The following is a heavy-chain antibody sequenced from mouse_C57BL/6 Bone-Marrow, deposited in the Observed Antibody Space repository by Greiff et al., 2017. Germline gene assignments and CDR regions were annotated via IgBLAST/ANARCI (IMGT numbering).Heavy chain of an antibody. V-gene: IGHV1-74*01. CDR3: ATKIPYDVNAMDY. Sequence: QVQLQQSGADLVKPGASVKVSCTASGYTFTSYWMHWVKQRPGQGLEWIGRIHPTGSATNYNQNVKGKATLTVDKSTSTAYMQLSSLTSEDAAVYICATKIPYDVNAMDYWGRGTSVTVSS. CDR1: GYTFTSYW. CDR2: IHPTGSAT. D-gene: IGHD2-3*01. J-gene: IGHJ4*01.